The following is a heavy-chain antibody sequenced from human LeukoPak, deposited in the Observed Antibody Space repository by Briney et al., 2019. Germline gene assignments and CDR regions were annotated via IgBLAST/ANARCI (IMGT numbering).Heavy chain of an antibody. CDR2: ISGGDGTT. Sequence: GGSLRLSCAASGFTFTNYAMNWVRQAPGKGLEWVSGISGGDGTTFYADSVRGRFTISRDNSKNTLYLQMNSLRAEDTAVYYCARRDIGDFWGQGTLVTVSS. CDR1: GFTFTNYA. D-gene: IGHD2-15*01. CDR3: ARRDIGDF. J-gene: IGHJ4*02. V-gene: IGHV3-23*01.